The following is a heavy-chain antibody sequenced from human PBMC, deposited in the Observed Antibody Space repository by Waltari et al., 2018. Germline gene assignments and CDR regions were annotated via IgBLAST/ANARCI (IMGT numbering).Heavy chain of an antibody. Sequence: QVQLQESGPGLVKPSETLSLTCTVSGGSISSHYWSWIRPPPGKGLEWIGYIYYSGSTNYNPSLKSRVTISVDTSKNQFSLKLSSVTAADTAVYYCARASSYQGGMTTVTPPPYYGMDVWGQGTTVTVSS. CDR2: IYYSGST. D-gene: IGHD4-17*01. V-gene: IGHV4-59*11. J-gene: IGHJ6*02. CDR3: ARASSYQGGMTTVTPPPYYGMDV. CDR1: GGSISSHY.